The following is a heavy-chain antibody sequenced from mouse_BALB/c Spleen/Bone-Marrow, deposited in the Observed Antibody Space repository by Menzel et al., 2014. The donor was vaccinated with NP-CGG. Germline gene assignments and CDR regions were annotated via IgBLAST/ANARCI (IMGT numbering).Heavy chain of an antibody. CDR2: VDPYNGGT. J-gene: IGHJ4*01. Sequence: VQLKQSGPELVKPGASVKVSCKASGYTFTSYNMYWVKQSHGKSLEWIGYVDPYNGGTNYNQKFKGKATLTVDKSSSTAYMHLNSLTSEDSAVYYSAREEITTKVDYGLDYWGQGTAVTVSS. V-gene: IGHV1S135*01. D-gene: IGHD2-4*01. CDR1: GYTFTSYN. CDR3: AREEITTKVDYGLDY.